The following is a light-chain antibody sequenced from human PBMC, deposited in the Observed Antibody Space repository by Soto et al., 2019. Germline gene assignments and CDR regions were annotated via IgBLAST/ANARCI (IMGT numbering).Light chain of an antibody. J-gene: IGKJ1*01. V-gene: IGKV1-5*03. CDR3: QHYNSYSEA. CDR2: KAS. CDR1: QTISSW. Sequence: DSQMTHSPSTLSTSIGDRVTITCRASQTISSWLAWYQQKPGKAPKLLIYKASTLKSGVPSRFSGSGSGTEFTLTISSLQPDDFATYYCQHYNSYSEAFGQGTKVDI.